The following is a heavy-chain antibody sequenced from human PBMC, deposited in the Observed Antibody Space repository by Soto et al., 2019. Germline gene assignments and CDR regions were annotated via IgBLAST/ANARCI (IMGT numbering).Heavy chain of an antibody. CDR1: GGSIRSSSYY. D-gene: IGHD3-22*01. CDR2: IYYSGST. J-gene: IGHJ4*02. V-gene: IGHV4-39*01. CDR3: MLGSGWKDFDY. Sequence: SETLSLTCAVSGGSIRSSSYYWGWIRQPPGKGLEWIGNIYYSGSTYYNPSLKSRVTISVDTSKNQFSLKLSSVTAADTAVYYCMLGSGWKDFDYWGQGTLVTVSS.